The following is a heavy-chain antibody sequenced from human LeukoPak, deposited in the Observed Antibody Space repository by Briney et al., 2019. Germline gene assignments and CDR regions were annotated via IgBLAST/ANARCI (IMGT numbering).Heavy chain of an antibody. J-gene: IGHJ3*02. Sequence: GGSLRLSCAASGITFSSYWMSWVRQAPGKGLEWVANIKEDGSDKYYVDSVKGRFTISRDNAKNSLYLQMNSLRAEDTAVYYCARSGEFLAMPSDIRGQGTMVTVSS. CDR3: ARSGEFLAMPSDI. D-gene: IGHD3-10*01. CDR2: IKEDGSDK. CDR1: GITFSSYW. V-gene: IGHV3-7*01.